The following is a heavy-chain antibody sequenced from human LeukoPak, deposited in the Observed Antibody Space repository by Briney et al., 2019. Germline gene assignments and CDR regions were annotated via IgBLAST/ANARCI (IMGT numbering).Heavy chain of an antibody. Sequence: SETLSLTCTVSGGSISSHYWSWIRQPPGKGLEWIGYIYYSGGTNYNPSLKSRVTISVDTSKNQFSLKLSSVTAADTAVYYCARGRGYDFWSGYLGAYYFDYWGQGTLVTVSS. CDR3: ARGRGYDFWSGYLGAYYFDY. D-gene: IGHD3-3*01. CDR2: IYYSGGT. V-gene: IGHV4-59*11. CDR1: GGSISSHY. J-gene: IGHJ4*02.